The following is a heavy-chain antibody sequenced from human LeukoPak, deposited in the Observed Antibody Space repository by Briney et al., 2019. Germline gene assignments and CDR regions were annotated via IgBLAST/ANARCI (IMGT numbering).Heavy chain of an antibody. CDR1: GFTFSSYS. CDR3: AREVVPATRQSHYYYGMDV. Sequence: GGSLRLSCAASGFTFSSYSMNWVRQAPGKGLEWVSYISSSSSTIYYYADSVKGRFTISRDNAKNSLYLQMNSLRAEDTAVYFCAREVVPATRQSHYYYGMDVWGQGTTVTVSS. J-gene: IGHJ6*02. CDR2: ISSSSSTI. V-gene: IGHV3-48*04. D-gene: IGHD2-2*01.